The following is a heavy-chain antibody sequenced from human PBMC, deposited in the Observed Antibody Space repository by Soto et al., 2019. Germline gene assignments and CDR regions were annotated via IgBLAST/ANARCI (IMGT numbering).Heavy chain of an antibody. J-gene: IGHJ4*02. CDR1: GYPFTSYG. V-gene: IGHV1-18*01. CDR2: ISAYNGNT. D-gene: IGHD6-19*01. CDR3: ARDGNGGGSGWPFDY. Sequence: XSVKVSCKASGYPFTSYGISWVRQAPGQGLEWMGWISAYNGNTNYAQKLQGRVTMTTDTSTSTAYMELRSLRSDDTAVYYCARDGNGGGSGWPFDYWGQGTLVTVSS.